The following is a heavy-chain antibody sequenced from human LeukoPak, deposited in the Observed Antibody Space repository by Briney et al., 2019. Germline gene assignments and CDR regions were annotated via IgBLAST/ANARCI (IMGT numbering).Heavy chain of an antibody. CDR3: ARDIVMVTYWFDP. CDR2: IYPNSGGT. Sequence: AAVKVSCKASGYTFTGYYMHWVRQAPRQGLEWMGWIYPNSGGTNYAQKFQGRVTMTRDTSISTAYMELSRLRSDDTAVYYCARDIVMVTYWFDPWGQGTLVTVSS. V-gene: IGHV1-2*02. J-gene: IGHJ5*02. D-gene: IGHD5-18*01. CDR1: GYTFTGYY.